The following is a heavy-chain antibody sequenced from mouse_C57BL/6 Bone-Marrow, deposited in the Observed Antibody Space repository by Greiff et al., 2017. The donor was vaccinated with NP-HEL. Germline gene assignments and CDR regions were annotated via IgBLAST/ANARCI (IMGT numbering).Heavy chain of an antibody. V-gene: IGHV2-2*01. CDR2: IWSGGST. J-gene: IGHJ2*01. D-gene: IGHD2-2*01. CDR1: GFSLTSYG. CDR3: ARMVTTRRGDYFDY. Sequence: QVQLQQSGPGLVQPSQSLSITCTVSGFSLTSYGVHWVRQSPGKRLEWLGVIWSGGSTDYNAAFISRLSISKDNSKSQVFFKMNSLQADDTAIYYCARMVTTRRGDYFDYWGQGTTLTVSS.